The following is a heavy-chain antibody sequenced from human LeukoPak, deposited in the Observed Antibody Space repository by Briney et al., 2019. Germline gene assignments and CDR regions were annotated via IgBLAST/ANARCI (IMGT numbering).Heavy chain of an antibody. V-gene: IGHV4-61*01. J-gene: IGHJ3*02. CDR2: IYYSGST. CDR3: AREPAAGRRAFDI. D-gene: IGHD6-13*01. CDR1: GGSVSSGSYY. Sequence: SETLSLTCTVSGGSVSSGSYYWSWIRQPPGKGLGWIGYIYYSGSTNYNPSLKSRVTISVDTSKNQFSLKLSSVTAADTAVYYCAREPAAGRRAFDIWGQGTMVTVSS.